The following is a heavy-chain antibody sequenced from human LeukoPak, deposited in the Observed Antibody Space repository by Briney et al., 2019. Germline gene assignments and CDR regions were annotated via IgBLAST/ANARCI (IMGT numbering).Heavy chain of an antibody. J-gene: IGHJ4*02. CDR2: ITYNSDTT. D-gene: IGHD5-12*01. CDR1: GFTFSNYA. Sequence: GSQRLSCAASGFTFSNYAMSWVRQAPGKGLEWVSIITYNSDTTFYAASVEGRFTISRDNSKNTLYLQMNSLRAEDTALYYCVKGGYSDSRSYFDYWGQGTLVTVSS. CDR3: VKGGYSDSRSYFDY. V-gene: IGHV3-23*01.